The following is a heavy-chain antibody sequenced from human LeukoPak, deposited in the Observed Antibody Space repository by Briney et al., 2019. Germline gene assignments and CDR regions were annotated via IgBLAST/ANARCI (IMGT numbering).Heavy chain of an antibody. CDR3: AKGYYYDSSDSYYNDVLDI. V-gene: IGHV3-23*01. D-gene: IGHD3-22*01. CDR1: GFTFSNYG. CDR2: ISGRGGNT. J-gene: IGHJ3*02. Sequence: PGGSLRLSCAASGFTFSNYGMSWVRQAPGKGLEWVSVISGRGGNTYYADSVKGRFTMSRDNSKNTVYLQMNSLRAEDTALYYCAKGYYYDSSDSYYNDVLDIWGQGTMVTVSS.